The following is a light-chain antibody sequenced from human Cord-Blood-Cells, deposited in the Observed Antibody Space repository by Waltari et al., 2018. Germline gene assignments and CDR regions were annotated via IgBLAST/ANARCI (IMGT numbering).Light chain of an antibody. V-gene: IGKV1-39*01. J-gene: IGKJ2*03. CDR1: QSISSY. Sequence: DIQMTQSPSPLSASVGDRVTITCRASQSISSYLNWYQQKPGKAPKLLIYAASSLQSGVPLRFSGSGSGTDFTLTISSLQPEDFATYYCQQSYSTPYSFGQGTKLEIK. CDR3: QQSYSTPYS. CDR2: AAS.